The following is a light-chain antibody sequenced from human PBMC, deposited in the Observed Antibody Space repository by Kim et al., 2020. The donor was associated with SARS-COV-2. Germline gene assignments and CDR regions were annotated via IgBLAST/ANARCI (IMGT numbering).Light chain of an antibody. CDR3: QKYNSAPWT. CDR1: QEIKKY. Sequence: ASVGDRVTITCRASQEIKKYLAWYRQKPGKVPEVLIYAASILQSGVPSRISGSGSGTDFTLTINSLQPEDVATYYCQKYNSAPWTFGQGTKVDIK. CDR2: AAS. V-gene: IGKV1-27*01. J-gene: IGKJ1*01.